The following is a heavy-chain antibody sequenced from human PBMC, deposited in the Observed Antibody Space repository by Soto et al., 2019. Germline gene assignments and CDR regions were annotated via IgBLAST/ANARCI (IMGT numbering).Heavy chain of an antibody. D-gene: IGHD6-6*01. Sequence: GGSLGLFCAASGFTLSNYVTSWVSQATLSLLQWDSAISSIGGSTYYPAYVKGRVTICRDNSKNTLFRQMDSLRDEDTAVYYCTTRKLATRPWGPAFDVWGQGTMVTVS. CDR3: TTRKLATRPWGPAFDV. CDR1: GFTLSNYV. V-gene: IGHV3-23*01. J-gene: IGHJ3*01. CDR2: ISSIGGST.